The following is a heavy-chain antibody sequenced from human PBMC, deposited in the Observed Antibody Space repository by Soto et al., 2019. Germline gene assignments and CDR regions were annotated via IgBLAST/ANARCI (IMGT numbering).Heavy chain of an antibody. Sequence: VGSLRLSCAASGFTVSSNYMSWVRQAPGKGLEWVSVIYSGGSTSYADSVKGRFTISRDNSNNTLYLQMNSLRAEDTAVYYCARDIVGGTTYWGQGTLVTVSS. J-gene: IGHJ4*02. D-gene: IGHD1-26*01. CDR2: IYSGGST. CDR1: GFTVSSNY. V-gene: IGHV3-53*01. CDR3: ARDIVGGTTY.